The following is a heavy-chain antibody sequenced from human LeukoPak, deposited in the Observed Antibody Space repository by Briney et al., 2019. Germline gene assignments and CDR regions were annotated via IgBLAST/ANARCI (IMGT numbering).Heavy chain of an antibody. CDR2: ISSSSSYI. CDR3: ARRYSGYDCGDY. D-gene: IGHD5-12*01. J-gene: IGHJ4*02. CDR1: GFTFSSYS. V-gene: IGHV3-21*01. Sequence: AGGSLRLSCAASGFTFSSYSMNWVRQAPGKGLEWVSSISSSSSYIYYADSVKGRFTISRDNAKNSLYLQMNSLRAEDTAVYYCARRYSGYDCGDYWGQGTLVTVSS.